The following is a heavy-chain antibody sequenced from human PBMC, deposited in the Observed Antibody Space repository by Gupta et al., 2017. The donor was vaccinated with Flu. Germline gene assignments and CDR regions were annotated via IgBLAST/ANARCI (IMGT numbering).Heavy chain of an antibody. Sequence: QVQLVQSGAEVKKPGASVKVSCKASGYTFTSYAMHWVRQAPGQRLEWMGWINAGNGNTKYSQKFQGRVTITRDTSASTAYMELSSLRSEDTAVYYCARGVVVVTAMNIDYWGQGTLVTVSS. CDR3: ARGVVVVTAMNIDY. J-gene: IGHJ4*02. D-gene: IGHD2-21*02. CDR1: GYTFTSYA. V-gene: IGHV1-3*01. CDR2: INAGNGNT.